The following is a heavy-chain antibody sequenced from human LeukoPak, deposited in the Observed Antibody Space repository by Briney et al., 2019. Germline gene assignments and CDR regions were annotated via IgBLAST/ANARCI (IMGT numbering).Heavy chain of an antibody. D-gene: IGHD4-23*01. V-gene: IGHV1-69*05. CDR3: ARDLTVAYFDY. J-gene: IGHJ4*02. CDR2: IIPIFGTA. Sequence: GASVKVSCKASGGTFSSYAISWVRQAPGQGLEWMGGIIPIFGTANYAQKFQGRVTMTRDMSTSTVYMELSSLRSEDTAVYYCARDLTVAYFDYWGQGTLVTVSS. CDR1: GGTFSSYA.